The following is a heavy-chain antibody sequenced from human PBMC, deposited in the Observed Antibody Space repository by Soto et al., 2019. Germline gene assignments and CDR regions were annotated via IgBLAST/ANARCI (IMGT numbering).Heavy chain of an antibody. CDR3: ARTMELGVDCFDP. V-gene: IGHV1-18*04. J-gene: IGHJ5*02. CDR1: GYTFINYD. CDR2: ISGHNGNT. Sequence: QVQLTQSGAEVKKPGASVKVSCQASGYTFINYDINWVRQAPGQGLEGMGCISGHNGNTKDAQKFQGRVTMATNRTTTTAYMELRSLRSDDTAVYYCARTMELGVDCFDPWGQGTLVTVSS. D-gene: IGHD7-27*01.